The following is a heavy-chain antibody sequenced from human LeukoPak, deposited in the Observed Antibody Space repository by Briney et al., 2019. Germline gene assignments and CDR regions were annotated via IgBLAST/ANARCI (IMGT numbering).Heavy chain of an antibody. CDR1: GYTFTGYY. V-gene: IGHV1-2*02. D-gene: IGHD6-13*01. CDR2: ISPSGGGT. Sequence: ASVTVSCKASGYTFTGYYMHWVRQAPGQGPEWMGWISPSGGGTNYAQKFQGRVTMTRDTSISTVFLELNSLKSDDTAIYYCARDREAYSSTWLFDYWGQGTLVTVSS. J-gene: IGHJ4*02. CDR3: ARDREAYSSTWLFDY.